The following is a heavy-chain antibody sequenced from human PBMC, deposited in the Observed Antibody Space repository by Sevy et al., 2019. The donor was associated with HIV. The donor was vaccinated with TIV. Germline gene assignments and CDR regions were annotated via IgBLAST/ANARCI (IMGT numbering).Heavy chain of an antibody. Sequence: GGSLRLSCAASGFSFTWYWMSWVRQTPEKGLEWVANIKQDGSEKNYVDSVKGRFTISRDNAKNSLYLQMNSLRAEDTAVYHCATKGGSRPNYAFDTWGQGTTVTVSS. J-gene: IGHJ3*02. V-gene: IGHV3-7*01. CDR2: IKQDGSEK. CDR3: ATKGGSRPNYAFDT. CDR1: GFSFTWYW. D-gene: IGHD3-10*01.